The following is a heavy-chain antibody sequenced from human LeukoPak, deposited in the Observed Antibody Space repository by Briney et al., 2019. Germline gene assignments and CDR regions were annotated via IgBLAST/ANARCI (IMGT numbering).Heavy chain of an antibody. CDR1: GLTFGDYA. Sequence: GGSLRLSCTASGLTFGDYAMSWVRQAPGKGLEWVGIIRSKVYGGTTEYAASVKGRFTISRDNAKNSLYLQMNSLRAEDTAVYYCARAKRNGFDIWGQGTMVTVSS. CDR2: IRSKVYGGTT. CDR3: ARAKRNGFDI. J-gene: IGHJ3*02. V-gene: IGHV3-49*04.